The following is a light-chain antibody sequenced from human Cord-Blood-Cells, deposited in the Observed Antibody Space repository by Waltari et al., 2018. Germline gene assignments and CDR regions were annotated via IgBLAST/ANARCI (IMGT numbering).Light chain of an antibody. CDR3: CSYAGSSNWV. CDR1: SSDVGSYNL. Sequence: QSALTQPASVSGSPGQSITISCTGTSSDVGSYNLFSWYQPHPSKAPQLLVYEGSKRPSGVSYRFSGSKSCNTASLTIPGLQAEDEADYYCCSYAGSSNWVFGGGTKLTVL. CDR2: EGS. V-gene: IGLV2-23*01. J-gene: IGLJ3*02.